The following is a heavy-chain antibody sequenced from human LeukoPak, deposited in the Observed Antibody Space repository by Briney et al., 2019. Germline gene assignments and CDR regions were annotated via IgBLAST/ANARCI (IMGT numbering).Heavy chain of an antibody. J-gene: IGHJ3*02. CDR3: ARYYGDYGGAFDI. Sequence: GASVKVSCKASGYTFTGYYMHWVRQAPGQGLEWMGRIIPILGIANYAQKLQGRVTITADKSTSTAYMELSSLRSEDTAVYYCARYYGDYGGAFDIWGQGTMVTVSS. CDR2: IIPILGIA. D-gene: IGHD4-17*01. CDR1: GYTFTGYY. V-gene: IGHV1-69*02.